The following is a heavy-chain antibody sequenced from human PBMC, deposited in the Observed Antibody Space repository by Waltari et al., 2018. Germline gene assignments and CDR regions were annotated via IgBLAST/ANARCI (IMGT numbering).Heavy chain of an antibody. D-gene: IGHD2-2*03. CDR3: TRQVLGYCTSAACRRLES. Sequence: QVQLQESGPGLVKPSETLSLTCDVSGYFINTGFYWGWPRQPPGKGLEWVGTIYHDGTTFYSPSLNSRVTMSMDMSKNQISPKLKSVTAADTAVYYCTRQVLGYCTSAACRRLESWGQGTLVTVSS. CDR1: GYFINTGFY. J-gene: IGHJ4*02. V-gene: IGHV4-38-2*01. CDR2: IYHDGTT.